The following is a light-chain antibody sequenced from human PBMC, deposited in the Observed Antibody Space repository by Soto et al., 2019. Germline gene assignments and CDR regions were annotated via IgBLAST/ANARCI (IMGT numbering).Light chain of an antibody. Sequence: QSVLTQPPSASGSPGQSATISCTGTSSDVGGYNYVSWYQQHPGKAPKLMIYEVTKRPSGVPDRFSGSKSGNTASLTVSGLQAEDEADYYCSSYAGSTNRIFGGGTKLTVL. J-gene: IGLJ2*01. V-gene: IGLV2-8*01. CDR1: SSDVGGYNY. CDR2: EVT. CDR3: SSYAGSTNRI.